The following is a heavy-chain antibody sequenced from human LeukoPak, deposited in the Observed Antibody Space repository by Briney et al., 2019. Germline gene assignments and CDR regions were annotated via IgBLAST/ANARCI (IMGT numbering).Heavy chain of an antibody. V-gene: IGHV1-3*01. Sequence: ASVKVSCKASGYTFSDYAMHWVRQAPGQRLEWMGWINAGNGNTKYSQKFQGRVTITRDTSASTAYMELSSLRSEDTAVYYCARDTGLYVITDWGQGALVTVSS. J-gene: IGHJ4*02. CDR1: GYTFSDYA. CDR3: ARDTGLYVITD. D-gene: IGHD2-8*01. CDR2: INAGNGNT.